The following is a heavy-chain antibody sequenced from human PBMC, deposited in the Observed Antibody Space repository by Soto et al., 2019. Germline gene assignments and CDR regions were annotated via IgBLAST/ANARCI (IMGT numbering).Heavy chain of an antibody. CDR1: GFTFSNYA. Sequence: PGGSLRLSCSASGFTFSNYAMHWVRQAPGKGLEYVSAINSNGDSTYYAYSVKGRFTISRDNSKNTLYLQMSSLRAEDTAVYYCVKDVALYYDSSASRGAFDVWGQRTMVTVSS. CDR2: INSNGDST. CDR3: VKDVALYYDSSASRGAFDV. V-gene: IGHV3-64D*06. D-gene: IGHD3-22*01. J-gene: IGHJ3*01.